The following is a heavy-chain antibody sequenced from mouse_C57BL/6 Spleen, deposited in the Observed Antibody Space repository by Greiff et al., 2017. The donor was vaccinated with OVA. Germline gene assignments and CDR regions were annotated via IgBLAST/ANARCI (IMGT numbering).Heavy chain of an antibody. V-gene: IGHV1-52*01. CDR3: ARKDFDD. J-gene: IGHJ2*01. Sequence: QVQLQQPGAELVRPGSSVKLSCKASGYTFTSYWMHWVKQRPIQGLEWIGNIDPSDSETHYNQKFKDKATLTVDKSSSTAYMQISSLTSEDAAVNYCARKDFDDWGQGTTLTVSS. CDR1: GYTFTSYW. CDR2: IDPSDSET.